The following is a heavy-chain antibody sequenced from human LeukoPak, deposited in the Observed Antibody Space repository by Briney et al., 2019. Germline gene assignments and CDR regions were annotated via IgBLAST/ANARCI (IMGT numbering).Heavy chain of an antibody. CDR3: ARSPGYSSGWDFDY. D-gene: IGHD6-19*01. Sequence: GGSLRLSCAASGFSFTDHSMNWVRQAPGKGLEWVSSISSSSSYIYYADSMKGRFTISRDNAKNSLYLQMNSLRAEDTAVYYCARSPGYSSGWDFDYWGQGTLVTVSS. J-gene: IGHJ4*02. CDR2: ISSSSSYI. CDR1: GFSFTDHS. V-gene: IGHV3-21*01.